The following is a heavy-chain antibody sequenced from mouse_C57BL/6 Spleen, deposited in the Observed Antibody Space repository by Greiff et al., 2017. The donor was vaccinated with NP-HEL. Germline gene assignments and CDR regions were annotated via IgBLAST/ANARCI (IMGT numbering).Heavy chain of an antibody. CDR1: GFNIKDDY. V-gene: IGHV14-4*01. D-gene: IGHD1-1*01. J-gene: IGHJ3*01. CDR3: TTSHYYGSSFAY. CDR2: IDPENGDT. Sequence: VQLQQSGAELVRPGASVKLSCTASGFNIKDDYMHWVKQRPEQGLEWIGWIDPENGDTEYASKFQGKATITADTSSNTAYLQLSSLTSEDTAVYYCTTSHYYGSSFAYWGQGTLVTVSA.